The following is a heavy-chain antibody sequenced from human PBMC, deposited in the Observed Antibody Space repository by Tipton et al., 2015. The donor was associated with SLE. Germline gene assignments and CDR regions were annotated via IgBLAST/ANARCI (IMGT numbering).Heavy chain of an antibody. CDR2: IYYSGST. J-gene: IGHJ3*02. Sequence: TLSLTCTVSGGSISSSSYYWGWIRQPPGKGLEWIGYIYYSGSTYYNPSLKSRVTISVDTSRNQFSLKLSSVTAADTAVYYCARAGYCSSTSCYPRAFDIWGQGTMVTVSS. D-gene: IGHD2-2*01. CDR1: GGSISSSSYY. V-gene: IGHV4-30-4*08. CDR3: ARAGYCSSTSCYPRAFDI.